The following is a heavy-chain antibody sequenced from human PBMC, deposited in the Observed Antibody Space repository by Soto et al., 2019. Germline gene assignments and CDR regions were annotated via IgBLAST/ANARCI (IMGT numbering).Heavy chain of an antibody. V-gene: IGHV3-23*01. D-gene: IGHD5-12*01. CDR2: TTGSGGTA. CDR3: AKHSGYDHYYGMDV. CDR1: ILSFDTYA. Sequence: EVQLLESGGGFVQPGGSLRLSCAAAILSFDTYAMSWVRQATGKGLEWVSATTGSGGTAYYAGSVKGRFTISRDNSKNTLYLQMDSLRAEDTAVYYCAKHSGYDHYYGMDVWGQGTTVTVSS. J-gene: IGHJ6*02.